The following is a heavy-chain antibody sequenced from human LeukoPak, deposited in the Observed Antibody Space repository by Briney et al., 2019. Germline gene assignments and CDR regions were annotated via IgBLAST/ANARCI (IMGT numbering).Heavy chain of an antibody. CDR2: INHSGST. J-gene: IGHJ4*02. CDR1: GGSFSGYY. Sequence: SETLSLTCAVYGGSFSGYYWSWIRQPPGKGLEWIGEINHSGSTNYNPSLKSRVTISVDTSKNQFSLKLSSVTAADTAVYYCAREPLAAFGGVIGKNAFDYWGQGTLVTVSS. V-gene: IGHV4-34*01. CDR3: AREPLAAFGGVIGKNAFDY. D-gene: IGHD3-16*02.